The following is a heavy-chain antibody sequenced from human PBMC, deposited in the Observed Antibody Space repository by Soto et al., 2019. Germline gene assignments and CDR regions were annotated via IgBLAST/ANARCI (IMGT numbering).Heavy chain of an antibody. CDR2: IYPGDPDT. Sequence: GESLKISCTGSGYSFTSYWICGGRQMPGKGLEWMGIIYPGDPDTRYSPSFQGQVTISADKSISTAYLQWSSLKASDTAMYYCARPSNGDGYTDWGQGTLVTVSS. CDR1: GYSFTSYW. J-gene: IGHJ4*02. D-gene: IGHD5-12*01. CDR3: ARPSNGDGYTD. V-gene: IGHV5-51*01.